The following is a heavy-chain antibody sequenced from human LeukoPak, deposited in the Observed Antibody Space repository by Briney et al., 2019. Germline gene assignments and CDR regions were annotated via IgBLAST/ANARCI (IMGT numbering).Heavy chain of an antibody. CDR2: ISDSGGRT. D-gene: IGHD1-26*01. J-gene: IGHJ6*02. CDR3: ARDGATYYYYYGMDV. CDR1: GITLSNYG. V-gene: IGHV3-23*01. Sequence: GGSLRLSCAVSGITLSNYGMSWVRQAPGKGLEWVAGISDSGGRTKYADSVKGRFTISRDNSKNTLYLQMNSLRAEDTAVYYCARDGATYYYYYGMDVWGQGTTVTVSS.